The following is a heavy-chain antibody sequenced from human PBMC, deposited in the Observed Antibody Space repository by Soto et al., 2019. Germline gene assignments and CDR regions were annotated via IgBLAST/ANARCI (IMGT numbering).Heavy chain of an antibody. CDR3: ASGGRRSPGMDV. Sequence: QVQLQESGPGLVKPSQTLSLTCTVSGGSISSGGYYWSWIRQHPGKGLEWIGSIYYSGSTYYNPSLKRRVXXXVXXSKHQFSLKLSSVTAADTAVDYWASGGRRSPGMDVWGQGTTVTVSS. V-gene: IGHV4-31*03. J-gene: IGHJ6*02. CDR2: IYYSGST. CDR1: GGSISSGGYY. D-gene: IGHD3-3*01.